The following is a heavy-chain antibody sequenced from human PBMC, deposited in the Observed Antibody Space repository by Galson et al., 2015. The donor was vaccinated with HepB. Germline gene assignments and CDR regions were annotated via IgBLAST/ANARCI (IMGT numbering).Heavy chain of an antibody. CDR1: GGSFSAYY. V-gene: IGHV4-34*01. CDR3: ARVDTAMAFGGMDV. CDR2: INHSGNT. J-gene: IGHJ6*02. D-gene: IGHD5-18*01. Sequence: SETLSLTCAVYGGSFSAYYWSWIRQPPGKGLEWIGEINHSGNTKYNPSLKSRVTISVDTSKNQFSLKLSSVTAADTAVYYCARVDTAMAFGGMDVWGQGTTVTVSS.